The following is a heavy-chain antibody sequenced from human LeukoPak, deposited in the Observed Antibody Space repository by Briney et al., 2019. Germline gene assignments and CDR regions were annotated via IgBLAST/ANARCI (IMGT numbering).Heavy chain of an antibody. V-gene: IGHV3-30*02. CDR1: GFTFSSYG. D-gene: IGHD1-26*01. J-gene: IGHJ4*02. CDR2: IRYDATNK. CDR3: AKPLGGNYPQPFDY. Sequence: PGGSLRLSCAASGFTFSSYGMYWVRQAPGKGLEWVAYIRYDATNKFYVDSVKGRFTIPRDNSKNALYLQMNSLRAEDTALYYCAKPLGGNYPQPFDYWGQGTLVTVSS.